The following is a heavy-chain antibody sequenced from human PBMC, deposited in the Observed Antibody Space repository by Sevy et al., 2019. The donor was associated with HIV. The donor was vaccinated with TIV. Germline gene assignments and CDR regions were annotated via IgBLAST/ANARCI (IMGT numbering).Heavy chain of an antibody. CDR2: IRYDGSKK. CDR3: AKDFYDFSGRVAVVDP. D-gene: IGHD3-3*01. J-gene: IGHJ5*02. V-gene: IGHV3-30*02. CDR1: GFPFSHYG. Sequence: GGSLRLSCASSGFPFSHYGFHWVRHAPGKGLDWVAFIRYDGSKKDYAESVRGRFTVSRDNSKNTLYLKMNSLRPEDTATYYCAKDFYDFSGRVAVVDPWGQGTLVTVSS.